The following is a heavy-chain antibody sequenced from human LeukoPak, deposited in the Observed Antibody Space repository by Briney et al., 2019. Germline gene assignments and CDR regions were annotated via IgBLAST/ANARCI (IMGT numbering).Heavy chain of an antibody. CDR2: ISAYNGNT. V-gene: IGHV1-18*01. Sequence: GASVKVSCKASGYTFTSYGISWVRQAPGQGLEWMGWISAYNGNTNYAQKLQGRVTMTRDTSISTAYMELSRLRSDDTAVYYCARIVDGSEVRRSQHGRFDYWGQGTLVTISS. D-gene: IGHD1-26*01. CDR3: ARIVDGSEVRRSQHGRFDY. CDR1: GYTFTSYG. J-gene: IGHJ4*02.